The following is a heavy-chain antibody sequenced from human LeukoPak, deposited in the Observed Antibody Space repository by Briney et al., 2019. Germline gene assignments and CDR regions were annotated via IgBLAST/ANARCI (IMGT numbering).Heavy chain of an antibody. V-gene: IGHV3-21*01. D-gene: IGHD2-8*01. J-gene: IGHJ4*02. CDR2: ISSSISYI. Sequence: GGTLRLSCAASGFTFSSYSMNWVRQAPGKGLEWVSSISSSISYIYYADSVKGRFTISRGNAKNSLYLQMNSLGAEDTAVYYCARGVGWYYFDYWGQGTLVTVSS. CDR3: ARGVGWYYFDY. CDR1: GFTFSSYS.